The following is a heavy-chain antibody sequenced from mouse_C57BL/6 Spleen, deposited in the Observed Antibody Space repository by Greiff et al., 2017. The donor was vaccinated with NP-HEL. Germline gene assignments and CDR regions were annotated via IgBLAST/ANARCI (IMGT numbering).Heavy chain of an antibody. Sequence: VQLQQSGAELVKPGASVKISCKASGYAFSSYWMNWVKQRPGKGLEWIGQIYPGDGDTNYNGKFKGKATLTADKSSSTAYMQLSSLTSEDSAVYFCARSGNYGNYWYFDVWGTGTTVTVSS. V-gene: IGHV1-80*01. CDR3: ARSGNYGNYWYFDV. CDR2: IYPGDGDT. J-gene: IGHJ1*03. CDR1: GYAFSSYW. D-gene: IGHD2-1*01.